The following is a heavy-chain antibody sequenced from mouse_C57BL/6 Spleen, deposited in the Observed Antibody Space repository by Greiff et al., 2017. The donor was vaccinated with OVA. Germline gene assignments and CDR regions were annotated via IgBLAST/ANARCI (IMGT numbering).Heavy chain of an antibody. V-gene: IGHV1-64*01. Sequence: QVQLQQPGAELVKPGASVKLSCKASGYTFTSYWMHWVQQRPGQGLEWIGMIHPNSGITNYNEKFKSKATLTVDKSSSTAYMQLSSLTSEDSAVYYCAREDPYYGSSSLDYWGQGTTLTVSS. CDR2: IHPNSGIT. CDR3: AREDPYYGSSSLDY. J-gene: IGHJ2*01. D-gene: IGHD1-1*01. CDR1: GYTFTSYW.